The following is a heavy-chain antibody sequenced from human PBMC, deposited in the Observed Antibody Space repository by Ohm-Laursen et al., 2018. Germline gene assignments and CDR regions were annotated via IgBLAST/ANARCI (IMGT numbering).Heavy chain of an antibody. D-gene: IGHD3-16*01. CDR1: GFTFSSYS. CDR2: ISSSSSYI. J-gene: IGHJ3*02. V-gene: IGHV3-21*01. Sequence: SLRLSCSATGFTFSSYSMNWVRQAPGKGLEWVSSISSSSSYIYYADSVKGRFTISRDNAKNSLYLQMNSLRAEDTAVYYCARGLPFDIWGQGTMVTVSS. CDR3: ARGLPFDI.